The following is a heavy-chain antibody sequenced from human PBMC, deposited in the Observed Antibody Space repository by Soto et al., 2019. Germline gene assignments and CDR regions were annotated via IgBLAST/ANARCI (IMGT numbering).Heavy chain of an antibody. J-gene: IGHJ4*02. CDR2: LSASSSYI. CDR1: GFIFSSHS. Sequence: GGSLRLSCTASGFIFSSHSMNWVRQAPGKGLEWVSSLSASSSYIYYADSVKGRFTISRDNAKNSLSLQMNSLRAEDTAVYYCARGPLSRFDYWGQGTLVTVSS. V-gene: IGHV3-21*01. CDR3: ARGPLSRFDY.